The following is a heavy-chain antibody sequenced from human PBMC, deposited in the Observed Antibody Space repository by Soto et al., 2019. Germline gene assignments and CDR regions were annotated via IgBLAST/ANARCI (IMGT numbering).Heavy chain of an antibody. CDR1: GFTFSSYS. Sequence: EVQLVESGGGLGKPGGSLRLSCAASGFTFSSYSMNWVRQAPGKGLEWVSSISSSSSYIYYADSVKGRFTISRDNAKNSLYLQMNSLRAEDTAVYYCARDRGSSWTGGGMDVWGQGTTVTVSS. D-gene: IGHD6-13*01. V-gene: IGHV3-21*01. CDR2: ISSSSSYI. CDR3: ARDRGSSWTGGGMDV. J-gene: IGHJ6*02.